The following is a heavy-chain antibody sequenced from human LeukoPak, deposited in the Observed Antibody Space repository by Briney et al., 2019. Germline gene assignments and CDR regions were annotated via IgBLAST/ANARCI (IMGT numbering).Heavy chain of an antibody. Sequence: PGGSLRLSCAASGFSFINAWMTWVRQGPRKGLEWVGRIKSNSDGGPTEYGAPVKGRFTISRDDSKNTLYLQMNSLKTDDTAVYYCTTFVGYWGQGTLVTVSS. CDR3: TTFVGY. D-gene: IGHD1-26*01. J-gene: IGHJ4*02. CDR1: GFSFINAW. V-gene: IGHV3-15*01. CDR2: IKSNSDGGPT.